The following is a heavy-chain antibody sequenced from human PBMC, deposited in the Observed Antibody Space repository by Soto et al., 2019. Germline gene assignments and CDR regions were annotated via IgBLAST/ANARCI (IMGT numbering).Heavy chain of an antibody. J-gene: IGHJ5*02. CDR3: AREGWYNWFDP. CDR1: SGSISSYY. V-gene: IGHV4-59*01. Sequence: SETLSLTCTVSSGSISSYYWSWIRQPPGKGLEWIGYIYYSGSTNYNPSLKSRVTISVDTSKNQFSLKLSSVTAADTAVYYCAREGWYNWFDPWGQGTLVTVSS. D-gene: IGHD6-19*01. CDR2: IYYSGST.